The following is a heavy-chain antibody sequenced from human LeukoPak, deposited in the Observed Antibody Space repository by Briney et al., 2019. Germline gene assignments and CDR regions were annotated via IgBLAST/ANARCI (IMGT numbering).Heavy chain of an antibody. J-gene: IGHJ3*02. CDR1: GFTFSSYF. D-gene: IGHD2-21*01. Sequence: PGRSLRLSCAASGFTFSSYFMHWVRQAPGKGLEWVADIASDESHTFYVDSVKGRFTISRDNSKNTLYLQMNSLRAEDTAVYFCARERQDTILHSGAFDIWGQGTMVTVSS. CDR3: ARERQDTILHSGAFDI. CDR2: IASDESHT. V-gene: IGHV3-30-3*01.